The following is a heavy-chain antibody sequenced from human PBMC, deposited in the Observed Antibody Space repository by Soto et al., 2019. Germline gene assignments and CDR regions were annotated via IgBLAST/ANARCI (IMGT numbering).Heavy chain of an antibody. CDR2: ISSSGSTI. CDR1: GFTFSSYE. J-gene: IGHJ6*03. V-gene: IGHV3-48*03. D-gene: IGHD3-10*01. Sequence: GSLRLSCAASGFTFSSYEMNWVRQAPGKGLEWVSYISSSGSTIYYADSVKGRFTISRDNAKNSLYLQMNSLRAEDTAVYYCARAGTGSYYYYYYMDVWGKGTTVTVSS. CDR3: ARAGTGSYYYYYYMDV.